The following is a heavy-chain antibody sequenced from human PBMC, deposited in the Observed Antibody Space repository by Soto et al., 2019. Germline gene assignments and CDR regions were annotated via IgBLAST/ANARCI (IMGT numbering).Heavy chain of an antibody. D-gene: IGHD3-22*01. CDR3: ARIITYYYDSSGSNFDY. V-gene: IGHV3-30-3*01. CDR1: EFTFTSHA. J-gene: IGHJ4*02. CDR2: IGGSNK. Sequence: GGSLRLSCISSEFTFTSHAMSWVRQAPGKGLEWVSSIGGSNKYYADSVKGRFTISRDNSKNTLYLQMNSLRAEDTAVYYCARIITYYYDSSGSNFDYWGQGTLVTVSS.